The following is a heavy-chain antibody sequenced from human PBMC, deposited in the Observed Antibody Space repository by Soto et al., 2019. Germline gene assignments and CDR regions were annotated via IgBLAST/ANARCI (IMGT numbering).Heavy chain of an antibody. CDR3: AKRGDIVVVPAAYSAEEIHYFDY. V-gene: IGHV3-23*01. CDR2: ISGSGGST. Sequence: GGSLRLSCAASGFTFSSYAMSWVRQAPGKGLEWVSAISGSGGSTYYADSVKGRFTISRDNSKNTLYLQMNSLRAEDTAVYYCAKRGDIVVVPAAYSAEEIHYFDYWGQGTLVIVSS. D-gene: IGHD2-2*01. J-gene: IGHJ4*02. CDR1: GFTFSSYA.